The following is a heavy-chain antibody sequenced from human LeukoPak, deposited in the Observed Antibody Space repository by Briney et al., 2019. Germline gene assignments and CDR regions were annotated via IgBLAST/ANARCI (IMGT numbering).Heavy chain of an antibody. CDR1: DGSINSYY. J-gene: IGHJ6*02. CDR2: IYYNGNT. Sequence: ASETLSLTCSVSDGSINSYYWNWIRRPPGKGLEWIGYIYYNGNTNYSPSLKSRVTMSVDTSKNLFSLKVSSVTAADTAVYYCARGRSNYYGMDVWGQGTTVTVSS. V-gene: IGHV4-59*01. D-gene: IGHD1-26*01. CDR3: ARGRSNYYGMDV.